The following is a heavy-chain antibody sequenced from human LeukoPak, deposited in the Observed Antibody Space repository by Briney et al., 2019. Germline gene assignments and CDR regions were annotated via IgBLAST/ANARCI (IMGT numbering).Heavy chain of an antibody. CDR2: ISWNSGSI. CDR3: AKSSSYSSSWIFDY. J-gene: IGHJ4*02. CDR1: GFTFSSCA. D-gene: IGHD6-13*01. V-gene: IGHV3-9*01. Sequence: GGSLRLSCAASGFTFSSCARSWVRQAPGKGLEWVSGISWNSGSIGYADSVKGRFTISRDNAKNSLYLQMNSLRAEDTALYYCAKSSSYSSSWIFDYWGQGTLVTVSS.